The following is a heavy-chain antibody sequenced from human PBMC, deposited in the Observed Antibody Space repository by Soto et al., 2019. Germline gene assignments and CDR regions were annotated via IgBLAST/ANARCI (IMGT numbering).Heavy chain of an antibody. CDR1: GGSFSGYY. V-gene: IGHV4-34*01. J-gene: IGHJ5*02. D-gene: IGHD6-19*01. CDR3: ARGRQAVAAYPKPYNWFDP. CDR2: INHSGST. Sequence: LSLTCAVYGGSFSGYYWSWIRQPPGKGLEWIGEINHSGSTNYNPSLKSRVTISVGTSKNQFSLKLSSVTAADTAVYYCARGRQAVAAYPKPYNWFDPWGQGTLVTVSS.